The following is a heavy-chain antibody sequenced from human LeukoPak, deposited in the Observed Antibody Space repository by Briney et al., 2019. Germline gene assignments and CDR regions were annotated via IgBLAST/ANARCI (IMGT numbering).Heavy chain of an antibody. J-gene: IGHJ4*02. V-gene: IGHV4-61*02. CDR1: GGTVNSGTYY. CDR2: IYSSGRT. Sequence: PSQTLSLTCTVSGGTVNSGTYYWSWLRQPAGKGLEWIGLIYSSGRTNYNPSLKSRVTMSVDTSKNQFSLKLSSVTAADTAVYYCARDQDGNIYAHFDYWGQGTLVTVSS. D-gene: IGHD5-18*01. CDR3: ARDQDGNIYAHFDY.